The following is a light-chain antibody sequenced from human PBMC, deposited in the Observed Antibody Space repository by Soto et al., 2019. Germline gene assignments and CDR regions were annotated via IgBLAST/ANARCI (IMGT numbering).Light chain of an antibody. CDR1: QSVSSY. CDR2: GAS. V-gene: IGKV3-15*01. J-gene: IGKJ1*01. Sequence: EIVLTQSPATLSLSPGARATLSCRASQSVSSYLAWYQQKPGQAPRVLFYGASIRATAVPARFTASSSGTEVTLTISSLQSEDCEVYYCQQYNTWPRTFGQGTKVDIK. CDR3: QQYNTWPRT.